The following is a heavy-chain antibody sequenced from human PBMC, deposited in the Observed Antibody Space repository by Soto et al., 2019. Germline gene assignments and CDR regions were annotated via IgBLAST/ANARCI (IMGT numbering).Heavy chain of an antibody. CDR3: AKDHMWGGDSTSYYFES. J-gene: IGHJ4*02. CDR2: ISWNSGSI. D-gene: IGHD6-6*01. V-gene: IGHV3-9*01. CDR1: GFTFDDYA. Sequence: DVQLVEPGGGLVQPGRSLRLSCAASGFTFDDYAMHWVRQAPGKGLEWVSGISWNSGSIGYADSVKGRFTISRDNGKSSLYLQLSSLRADDTALYYCAKDHMWGGDSTSYYFESWGQGTLVTVSS.